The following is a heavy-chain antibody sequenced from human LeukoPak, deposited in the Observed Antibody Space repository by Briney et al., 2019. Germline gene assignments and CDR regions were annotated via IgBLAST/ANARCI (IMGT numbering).Heavy chain of an antibody. D-gene: IGHD2-21*02. CDR3: TREVVLTAISVLDY. V-gene: IGHV3-74*01. J-gene: IGHJ4*02. Sequence: GGSLRHSCAASGFMFSSYWIHWVRQVPGKGLVWVSRINSDGSSTIYADSVKGRFTISRDNAENTVYLQMNSLRAEDTAVYYCTREVVLTAISVLDYWGQGTPVTVSS. CDR1: GFMFSSYW. CDR2: INSDGSST.